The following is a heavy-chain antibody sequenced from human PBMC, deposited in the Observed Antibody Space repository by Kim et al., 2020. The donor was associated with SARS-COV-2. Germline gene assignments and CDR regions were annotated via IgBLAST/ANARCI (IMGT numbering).Heavy chain of an antibody. D-gene: IGHD4-17*01. J-gene: IGHJ2*01. CDR3: ARVGTTPGYFDL. V-gene: IGHV1-18*01. Sequence: NYAQKFQGRVTMTKDTCASKVYMELSSLRSGDTAVYYCARVGTTPGYFDLWGRGTLVTVSS.